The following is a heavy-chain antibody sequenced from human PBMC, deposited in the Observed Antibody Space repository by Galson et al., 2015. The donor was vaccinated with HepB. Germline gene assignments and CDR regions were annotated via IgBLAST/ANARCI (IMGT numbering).Heavy chain of an antibody. CDR1: GGSISSYY. D-gene: IGHD6-19*01. Sequence: ETLSLTCTVSGGSISSYYWSWIRQPPGKGLEWIGYIYYSGSTNYNPSLKSRVTISVDTSKNQFSLKLSSVTAADTAVYYCARALTQVSSGSRWAFDIWGQGTMVTVSS. V-gene: IGHV4-59*01. J-gene: IGHJ3*02. CDR3: ARALTQVSSGSRWAFDI. CDR2: IYYSGST.